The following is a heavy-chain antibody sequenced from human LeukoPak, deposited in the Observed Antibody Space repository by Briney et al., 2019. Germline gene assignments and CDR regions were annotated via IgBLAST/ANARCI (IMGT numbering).Heavy chain of an antibody. D-gene: IGHD5-18*01. CDR2: IYSGGST. V-gene: IGHV3-66*01. CDR3: ARDQQPYYYYYMDV. CDR1: GFTVSSNY. J-gene: IGHJ6*03. Sequence: GGSLRLSCAASGFTVSSNYMSWVRQAPGKGLEWVSVIYSGGSTYYADSVKGRFTISRDNSKNTLYLQMNSLRAEDTAVYYCARDQQPYYYYYMDVWGKGTTVTVSS.